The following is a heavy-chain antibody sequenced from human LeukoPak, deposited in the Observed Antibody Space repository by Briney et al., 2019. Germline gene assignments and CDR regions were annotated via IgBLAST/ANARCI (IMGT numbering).Heavy chain of an antibody. Sequence: GGSLRLSCAASGFTVSSNYTTWVRQAPGKGLEWVSVIYSGGSTYYADSVKGRFTISRDNSKNTLYLQMNSLRAEDTAVYYCAKDYGSGSYPFDYWGQGTLVTVSS. D-gene: IGHD3-10*01. CDR1: GFTVSSNY. J-gene: IGHJ4*02. CDR3: AKDYGSGSYPFDY. CDR2: IYSGGST. V-gene: IGHV3-53*01.